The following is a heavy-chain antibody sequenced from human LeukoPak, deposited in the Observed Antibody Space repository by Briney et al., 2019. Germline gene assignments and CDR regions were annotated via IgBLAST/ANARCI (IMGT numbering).Heavy chain of an antibody. V-gene: IGHV3-30-3*01. D-gene: IGHD3-3*01. Sequence: GGSLRLSCAASGFTFSGYAMHWVRQAPGKGLEWVAVISYDGDNEYYADSVKGRFTISRDNSKNTLYLQMNSLRAEDTAVYYCARDQGGVVTPQYYGMDVWGQGTTVTVSS. CDR1: GFTFSGYA. J-gene: IGHJ6*02. CDR3: ARDQGGVVTPQYYGMDV. CDR2: ISYDGDNE.